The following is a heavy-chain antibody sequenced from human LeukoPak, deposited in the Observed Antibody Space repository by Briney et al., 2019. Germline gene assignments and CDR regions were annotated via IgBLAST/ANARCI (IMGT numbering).Heavy chain of an antibody. CDR2: IYYSGST. CDR1: GGSISSYY. Sequence: SETLSLTCTVSGGSISSYYWSWIRQPPGKGLEWIGYIYYSGSTNYNPSLKSRVTISVDTSKNQFSLKLSFVTAADTAVYYCARRGGSPLGAFDIWGQGTLVTVSS. CDR3: ARRGGSPLGAFDI. V-gene: IGHV4-59*01. J-gene: IGHJ3*02. D-gene: IGHD1-26*01.